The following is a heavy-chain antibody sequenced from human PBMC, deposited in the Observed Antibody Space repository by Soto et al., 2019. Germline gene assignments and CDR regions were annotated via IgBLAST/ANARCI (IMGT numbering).Heavy chain of an antibody. CDR1: GGTFSSYA. V-gene: IGHV1-69*13. D-gene: IGHD2-21*02. CDR3: ASVVVTGHYYYGMDV. J-gene: IGHJ6*02. CDR2: IIPIFGTA. Sequence: ASVKVSCKASGGTFSSYAISWVRQAPGQGLEWMGGIIPIFGTANYAQKFQGRVTITADESTSTAYMELSSLRSEDTAVYYCASVVVTGHYYYGMDVWGQGTPVTVSS.